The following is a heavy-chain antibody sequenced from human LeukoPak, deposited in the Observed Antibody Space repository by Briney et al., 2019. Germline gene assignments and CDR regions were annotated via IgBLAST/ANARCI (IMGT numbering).Heavy chain of an antibody. V-gene: IGHV3-21*01. D-gene: IGHD6-6*01. CDR3: ARVVAAHVGYYFDY. Sequence: GGSLRLSCAASGFTFSSYSMNWVRQAPGKGLEWVSSISSSSSYIYYADSVKGRFTISRDNAKNSLYLQMNSLRAEDTAVYYCARVVAAHVGYYFDYWGQGTLVTVSS. J-gene: IGHJ4*02. CDR2: ISSSSSYI. CDR1: GFTFSSYS.